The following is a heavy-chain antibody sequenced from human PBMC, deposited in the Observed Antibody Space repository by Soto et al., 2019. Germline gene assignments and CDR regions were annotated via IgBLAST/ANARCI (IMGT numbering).Heavy chain of an antibody. CDR3: ARDPPDFRSGFDF. D-gene: IGHD6-19*01. CDR1: GDSVSNNGAA. Sequence: QVQLQQSGPGLVKPSQTLSLTCAISGDSVSNNGAAWNWIRQSPSRGLEWLGRTYYSSQWHYDYATSVISRITVNPDTSKNQFSLQLNSVTPEDTAVYYCARDPPDFRSGFDFWGQGTLVTVSS. CDR2: TYYSSQWHY. J-gene: IGHJ4*02. V-gene: IGHV6-1*01.